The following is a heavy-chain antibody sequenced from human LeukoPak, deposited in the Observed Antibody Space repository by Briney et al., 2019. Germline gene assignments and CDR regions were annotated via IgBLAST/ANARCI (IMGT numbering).Heavy chain of an antibody. CDR2: ISYDGSNK. Sequence: PGGSLRLSCAASGFTFSSYGMHWVRQAPGKGLEWVAVISYDGSNKYYADSVKGRFTISRDNSKNTLYLQMNSLRAEDTAVYYCARVGCSGTTGACYFDYWGQGTLVTVSS. J-gene: IGHJ4*02. CDR1: GFTFSSYG. D-gene: IGHD2-8*01. CDR3: ARVGCSGTTGACYFDY. V-gene: IGHV3-30*03.